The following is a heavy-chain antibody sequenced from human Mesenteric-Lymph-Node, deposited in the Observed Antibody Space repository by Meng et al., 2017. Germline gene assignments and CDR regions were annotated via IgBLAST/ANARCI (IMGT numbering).Heavy chain of an antibody. Sequence: GESLKISCAASGFTFSSYAMHWVRQAPGKGLEWVAVISYDGSNKYYADSVKGRFTISRDNSKNTLYLQMNSLRAEDTAVYYCAREGRLLWFGTYDYWGQGTLVTVSS. V-gene: IGHV3-30*04. D-gene: IGHD3-10*01. CDR3: AREGRLLWFGTYDY. CDR2: ISYDGSNK. CDR1: GFTFSSYA. J-gene: IGHJ4*02.